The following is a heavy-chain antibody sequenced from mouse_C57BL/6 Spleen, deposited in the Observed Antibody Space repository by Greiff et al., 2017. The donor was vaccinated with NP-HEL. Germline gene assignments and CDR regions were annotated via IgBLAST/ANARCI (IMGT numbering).Heavy chain of an antibody. CDR2: INPYNGGT. V-gene: IGHV1-19*01. D-gene: IGHD2-4*01. CDR3: ARDDYDPYYYAMDY. Sequence: EVQLQQSGPVLVKPGASVKMSCKASGYTFTDYYMNWVKQSHGKSLEWIGVINPYNGGTSYNQKFKGKATLTVDKSSSTAYMELNSLTSEDSAVYYCARDDYDPYYYAMDYWGQGTSVTVSS. CDR1: GYTFTDYY. J-gene: IGHJ4*01.